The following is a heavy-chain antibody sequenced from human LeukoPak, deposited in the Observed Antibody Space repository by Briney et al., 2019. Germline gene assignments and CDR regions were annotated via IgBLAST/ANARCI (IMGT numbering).Heavy chain of an antibody. V-gene: IGHV1-8*01. Sequence: ASVKVSCKASGYPFTSYNVNWVRQATGQGLEWMGWMNTNSGNTGYSQNFQGRVTMTRDTSISTAYMELSSLMSEDTAVYYCARGLPKAVFGMVIEDWGRGPWSPSPQ. CDR1: GYPFTSYN. D-gene: IGHD3-3*01. CDR3: ARGLPKAVFGMVIED. CDR2: MNTNSGNT. J-gene: IGHJ1*01.